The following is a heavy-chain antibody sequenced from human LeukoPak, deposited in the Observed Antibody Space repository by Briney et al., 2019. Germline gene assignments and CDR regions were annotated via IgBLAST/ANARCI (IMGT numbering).Heavy chain of an antibody. D-gene: IGHD4-17*01. CDR2: IKQDGSEK. CDR3: ARAPGEGWFDP. J-gene: IGHJ5*02. V-gene: IGHV3-7*01. Sequence: GGSLRLSCAASGFTFRSYWMSWVRQAPGKGLEWVASIKQDGSEKYYVDSVKGRFTISRDNAKNSLYLQMNSLRAEDTALYYCARAPGEGWFDPWGQGTLVTVSS. CDR1: GFTFRSYW.